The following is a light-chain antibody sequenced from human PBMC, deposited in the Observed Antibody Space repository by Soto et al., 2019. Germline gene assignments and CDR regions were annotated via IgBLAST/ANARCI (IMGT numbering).Light chain of an antibody. CDR3: AAWDDSLNGPV. J-gene: IGLJ2*01. CDR2: SNN. Sequence: QSVLTQPPSASATPGQRVTISCSGSSSNIGSNSVNWYQQLPGTAPKLLIYSNNQRPSAVPDRFSCSKSGTSASLAISGLQSDEEADDYCAAWDDSLNGPVFGGGTKLTVL. V-gene: IGLV1-44*01. CDR1: SSNIGSNS.